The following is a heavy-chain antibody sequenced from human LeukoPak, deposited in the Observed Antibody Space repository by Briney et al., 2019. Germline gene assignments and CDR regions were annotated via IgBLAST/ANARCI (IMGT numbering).Heavy chain of an antibody. J-gene: IGHJ4*02. CDR2: ISGSGGST. Sequence: PGGSLRLSCAASGFTFSSYAMSWVRQAPGKGLEWVSAISGSGGSTYYADSVKGRFTISRDNSKNTLYLQMNSLRAEDTTVYYCAKDRRSGWTFDYWGQGILVTVSS. CDR1: GFTFSSYA. V-gene: IGHV3-23*01. CDR3: AKDRRSGWTFDY. D-gene: IGHD6-19*01.